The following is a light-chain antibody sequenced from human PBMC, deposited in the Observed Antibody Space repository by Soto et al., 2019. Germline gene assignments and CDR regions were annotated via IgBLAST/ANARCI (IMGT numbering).Light chain of an antibody. CDR2: GAS. V-gene: IGKV3-20*01. CDR1: QSISSNS. CDR3: QHYYNTPPT. J-gene: IGKJ4*01. Sequence: EIVLTQSPGTLSLSPGERATLSCRASQSISSNSLAWYQQKPGQAPRLFIYGASSRATGIPDRFIGSGSGTDFTLTISSLQAEDVAVYYCQHYYNTPPTFGGGTKVDIK.